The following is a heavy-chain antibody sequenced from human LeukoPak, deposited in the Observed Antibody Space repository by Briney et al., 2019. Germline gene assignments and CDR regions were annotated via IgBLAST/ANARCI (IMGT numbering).Heavy chain of an antibody. CDR2: IIPIFGTA. D-gene: IGHD3-3*01. CDR3: ARDPGYRRFGGSYYYYYGMDV. Sequence: SVKVSCKASGGTFSSYAISWVRQAPGQGLEWMGGIIPIFGTANYAQKFQGRVTITADESTSTAYMELNSLSSEDTAVYYGARDPGYRRFGGSYYYYYGMDVWGQGTTVTVSS. CDR1: GGTFSSYA. V-gene: IGHV1-69*01. J-gene: IGHJ6*02.